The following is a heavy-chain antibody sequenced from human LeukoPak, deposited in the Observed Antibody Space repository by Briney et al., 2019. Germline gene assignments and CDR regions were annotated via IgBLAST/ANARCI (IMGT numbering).Heavy chain of an antibody. D-gene: IGHD3-10*02. CDR3: AELGITMIGGV. V-gene: IGHV3-21*01. CDR2: ISRSSNYK. CDR1: GFTFSSYS. J-gene: IGHJ6*04. Sequence: GGSLRLSCAASGFTFSSYSMNWVRQAPGKGLEWVSSISRSSNYKYYADSVKGRFTISRDNAKNSLYLQMNSLRAEDTAVYYCAELGITMIGGVWGKGTTVTISS.